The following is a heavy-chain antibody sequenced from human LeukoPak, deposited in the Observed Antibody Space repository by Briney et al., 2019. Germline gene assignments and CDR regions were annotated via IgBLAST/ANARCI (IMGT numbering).Heavy chain of an antibody. CDR2: IYHSGST. V-gene: IGHV4-30-2*01. CDR3: ARGGSWPEYFQH. CDR1: GGSISSGGYS. J-gene: IGHJ1*01. Sequence: SQTLSLTCAVSGGSISSGGYSWSWIRQPPGKDLEWIGYIYHSGSTYYNPSLKSRVTISVDRSKNQFSLKLSSVTAADTAVYYCARGGSWPEYFQHWGQGTLVTVSS. D-gene: IGHD6-13*01.